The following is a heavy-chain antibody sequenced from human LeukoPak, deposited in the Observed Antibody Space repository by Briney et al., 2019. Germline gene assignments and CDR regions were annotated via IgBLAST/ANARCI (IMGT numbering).Heavy chain of an antibody. Sequence: SETLSLTCAVYGGSFSGYYWSWIRQPPGKGLEWIGEINHSGSTNYNPSLKSRVTISVDTSKNQFSLKLSSVTAADTAVYYCARRSRGCGDLRFFWGQGTLATVSS. J-gene: IGHJ4*02. CDR1: GGSFSGYY. CDR3: ARRSRGCGDLRFF. CDR2: INHSGST. V-gene: IGHV4-34*01. D-gene: IGHD3-16*01.